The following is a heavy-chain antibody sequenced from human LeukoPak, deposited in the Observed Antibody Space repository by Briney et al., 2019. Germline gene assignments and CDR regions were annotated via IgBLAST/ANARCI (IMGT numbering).Heavy chain of an antibody. V-gene: IGHV4-39*01. Sequence: AETLSLTCTVSGGSISSSSYYWGWIRQPPGRGLEWIGSIYYSGSTYYNPSLKSRVTISVDTSKNQFSLKLSSVTAADTAAYYCARLGVTAAGPQDYWGQGTLVTVSS. CDR3: ARLGVTAAGPQDY. CDR2: IYYSGST. CDR1: GGSISSSSYY. J-gene: IGHJ4*02. D-gene: IGHD2-21*02.